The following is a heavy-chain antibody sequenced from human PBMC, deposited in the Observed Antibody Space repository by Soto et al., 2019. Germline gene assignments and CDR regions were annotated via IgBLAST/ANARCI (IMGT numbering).Heavy chain of an antibody. Sequence: PLETLSLTCAVSGGSIISGGYYWSWIRQHPGKGLEWIGYIYYSGSTYYNPSLKSRVTISVDTSKNQFSLKLSSVTAADTAVYYCARGRGIVATINRSLLFDYWGQGTLVTVSS. CDR2: IYYSGST. V-gene: IGHV4-31*11. J-gene: IGHJ4*02. D-gene: IGHD5-12*01. CDR3: ARGRGIVATINRSLLFDY. CDR1: GGSIISGGYY.